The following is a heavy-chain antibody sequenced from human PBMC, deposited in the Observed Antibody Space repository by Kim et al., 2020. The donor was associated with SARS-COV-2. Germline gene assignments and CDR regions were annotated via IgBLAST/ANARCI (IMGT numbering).Heavy chain of an antibody. Sequence: GNGNTRYLQKFQGRVTFTTDTSASTAYMELSFLRSEDSAVYYCLGGFYFDYWGQGTLVTVSS. CDR2: GNGNT. D-gene: IGHD3-16*01. J-gene: IGHJ4*02. CDR3: LGGFYFDY. V-gene: IGHV1-3*01.